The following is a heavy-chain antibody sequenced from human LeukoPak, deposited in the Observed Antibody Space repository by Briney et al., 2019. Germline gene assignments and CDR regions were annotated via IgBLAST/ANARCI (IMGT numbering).Heavy chain of an antibody. D-gene: IGHD2-15*01. CDR1: GESFSAYF. V-gene: IGHV4-34*01. J-gene: IGHJ4*03. CDR3: ASRSLTLAAARCFDD. Sequence: SETLSLTCAVHGESFSAYFWSWIRQVPGKGLEWIGEIDHRGISNYNPSLKSRATTLVDTSNNHFSLSLTSVTAADTATYYCASRSLTLAAARCFDDWGQGTVVTVSS. CDR2: IDHRGIS.